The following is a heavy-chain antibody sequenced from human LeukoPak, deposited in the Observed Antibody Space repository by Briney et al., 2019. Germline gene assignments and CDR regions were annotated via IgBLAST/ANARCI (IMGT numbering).Heavy chain of an antibody. D-gene: IGHD6-19*01. CDR1: GGSISSYY. V-gene: IGHV4-4*07. CDR2: ISTSGST. J-gene: IGHJ4*02. Sequence: PSETLSLTCTVSGGSISSYYWNWIRQPAGKGLEWIGRISTSGSTNYNPSLKSRVTMSVDTSKNQFSLKLSSVTAADTAVYYCARLSEVNSSGWYNHDYWGQGTLVTVSS. CDR3: ARLSEVNSSGWYNHDY.